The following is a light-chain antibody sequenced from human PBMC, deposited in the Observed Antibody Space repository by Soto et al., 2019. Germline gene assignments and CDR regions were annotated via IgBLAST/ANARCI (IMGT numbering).Light chain of an antibody. J-gene: IGLJ1*01. CDR1: SSNIGSLS. Sequence: QSVLTQPPSASGTPGQRVTISCSGSSSNIGSLSVDWYQHLPGTAPKLLIYSDYQRPSGVPDRFSGSKSGTSASLAISGLQSEDDADYYCAAWNGTLNGLYGFGTGTKLTV. CDR2: SDY. V-gene: IGLV1-44*01. CDR3: AAWNGTLNGLYG.